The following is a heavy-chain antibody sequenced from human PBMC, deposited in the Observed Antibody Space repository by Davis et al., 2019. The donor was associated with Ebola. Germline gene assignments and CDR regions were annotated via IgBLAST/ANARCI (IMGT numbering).Heavy chain of an antibody. CDR1: GFTFSDNY. CDR2: ISYSGATI. CDR3: VSLLH. J-gene: IGHJ4*02. V-gene: IGHV3-11*01. Sequence: GESLKPPCAAPGFTFSDNYMPWIRQAPGKGLEWVAYISYSGATIYYADSVKGRFTISRDNAKNSLHLQMNSLRVEDTAMYYCVSLLHWGQGARVTVSS.